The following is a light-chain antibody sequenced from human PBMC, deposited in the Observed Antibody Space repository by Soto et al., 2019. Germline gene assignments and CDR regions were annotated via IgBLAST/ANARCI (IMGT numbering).Light chain of an antibody. V-gene: IGKV2-30*01. J-gene: IGKJ5*01. CDR1: QSLVSSDGNTY. CDR3: MQATHWSPLT. Sequence: DVVMTQSPVTLPATLGQSASITCRSSQSLVSSDGNTYLNWFQQRPGQCPRRLIYKVSKRDSGVPDRFSGSGSGTDFTLKISRVEAEDVAVYYCMQATHWSPLTFGQGTRLEIK. CDR2: KVS.